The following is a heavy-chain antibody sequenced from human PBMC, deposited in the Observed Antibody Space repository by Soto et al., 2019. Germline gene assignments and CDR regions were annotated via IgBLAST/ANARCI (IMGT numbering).Heavy chain of an antibody. Sequence: GGSLRLSCAASGFTFTNYDMHWVRQAPGKGLEWMALILHDGSAEYYADSVKGRFTISRDNSKNTLYLQMNSLRAEDTAVYYCARSRDGYSFYFYYGMDGWGQGTTVTVSP. CDR3: ARSRDGYSFYFYYGMDG. D-gene: IGHD4-4*01. CDR2: ILHDGSAE. V-gene: IGHV3-30*03. CDR1: GFTFTNYD. J-gene: IGHJ6*01.